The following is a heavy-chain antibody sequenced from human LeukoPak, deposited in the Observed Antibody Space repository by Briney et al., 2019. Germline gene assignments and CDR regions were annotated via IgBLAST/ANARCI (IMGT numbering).Heavy chain of an antibody. Sequence: PGGSLRLSCAASGFSINNYCMNWLRQAPGKGLEWVASIKKEGSERYYVDSVKGRFTISRDNTKNSLYLQMNTLRAEDTAVYYCARDLAGPPQEAFDIWGQGTMVTVSS. CDR3: ARDLAGPPQEAFDI. CDR2: IKKEGSER. CDR1: GFSINNYC. V-gene: IGHV3-7*01. J-gene: IGHJ3*02.